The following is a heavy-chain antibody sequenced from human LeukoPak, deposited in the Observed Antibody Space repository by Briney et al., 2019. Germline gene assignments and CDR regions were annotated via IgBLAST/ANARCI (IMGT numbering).Heavy chain of an antibody. Sequence: PGGSLRLSCAASGFTFSTYEMNWVRQAPGKGLEWVSYITDSGRTIYYADSVKGRFTISRDNAKNSLFLQMNSLRAEDTAVYYCARGGVVTASLPDYFYYYMDVWGKGTTVTISS. CDR2: ITDSGRTI. CDR3: ARGGVVTASLPDYFYYYMDV. D-gene: IGHD2-21*02. J-gene: IGHJ6*03. CDR1: GFTFSTYE. V-gene: IGHV3-48*03.